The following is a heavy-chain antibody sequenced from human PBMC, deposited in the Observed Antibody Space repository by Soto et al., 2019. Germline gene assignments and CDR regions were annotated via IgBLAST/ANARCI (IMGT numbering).Heavy chain of an antibody. D-gene: IGHD2-15*01. CDR2: ISAYNGNT. Sequence: QVQLVQSGAEVKKPGASVKVSCKASDYTFTSYGISWVRQAPGQGLERMGWISAYNGNTKYAQKFQGRVTMTTDTSTSTADMELRSERADDTAVYHGAKDRAVALIGYWGEGALVTVSS. CDR1: DYTFTSYG. V-gene: IGHV1-18*01. J-gene: IGHJ4*02. CDR3: AKDRAVALIGY.